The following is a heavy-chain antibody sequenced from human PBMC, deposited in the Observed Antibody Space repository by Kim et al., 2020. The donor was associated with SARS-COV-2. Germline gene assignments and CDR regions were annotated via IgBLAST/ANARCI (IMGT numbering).Heavy chain of an antibody. CDR1: GYTFTNYA. Sequence: ASVKVSCKASGYTFTNYAIHWVRQAPGQRLEWMGWINTGNGNTKYSQNFQGRVTISRDTSATTAYMELSRLRSEETAVYYCARVGGDLSMDYWGQGTLVTVSS. V-gene: IGHV1-3*04. CDR3: ARVGGDLSMDY. D-gene: IGHD2-21*02. CDR2: INTGNGNT. J-gene: IGHJ4*02.